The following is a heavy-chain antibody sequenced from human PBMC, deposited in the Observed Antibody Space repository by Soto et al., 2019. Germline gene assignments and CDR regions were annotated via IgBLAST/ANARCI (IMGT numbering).Heavy chain of an antibody. CDR2: IFANGNT. CDR3: VASLAASGLNWLDP. J-gene: IGHJ5*02. V-gene: IGHV4-4*07. D-gene: IGHD6-13*01. Sequence: QLQLQESGPGLVKPSETLSLTCTVSGGSISEKYWNWVRQPPWKGLEWIGLIFANGNTDYNPSLKSRVTMSVDASKNQFSLRLTSMTAADTAVYYCVASLAASGLNWLDPWGRGTLVTVSS. CDR1: GGSISEKY.